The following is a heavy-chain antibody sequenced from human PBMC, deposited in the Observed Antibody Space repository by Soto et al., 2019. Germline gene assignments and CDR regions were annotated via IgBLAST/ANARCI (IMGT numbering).Heavy chain of an antibody. J-gene: IGHJ4*02. CDR3: ANATRGHFSSISSAANHFDS. D-gene: IGHD6-13*01. Sequence: EAQLLESGGSLVQPGGSLRLSCAASGFSFSGYAMNWVRQAPGKGLEWVSIISGAGGRTYYADSVKGRFTISRDNSKNTLYRQMNSLRAEDTAVYHCANATRGHFSSISSAANHFDSWGLGNLVAVSS. CDR1: GFSFSGYA. CDR2: ISGAGGRT. V-gene: IGHV3-23*01.